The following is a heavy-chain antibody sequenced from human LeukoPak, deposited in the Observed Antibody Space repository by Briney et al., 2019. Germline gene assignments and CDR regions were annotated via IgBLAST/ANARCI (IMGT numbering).Heavy chain of an antibody. CDR2: ISGSGDDT. D-gene: IGHD6-19*01. J-gene: IGHJ1*01. V-gene: IGHV3-23*01. CDR3: AKQYSSDWNGLAEYFQH. CDR1: GFTFGTYA. Sequence: GGSLRLSCEASGFTFGTYAMTWVRQTPGKGLEWVSGISGSGDDTYYADSVKGRFTISRDNSKNTLYLQMNSLRAEDTAVYYCAKQYSSDWNGLAEYFQHWGQGTLLTVSS.